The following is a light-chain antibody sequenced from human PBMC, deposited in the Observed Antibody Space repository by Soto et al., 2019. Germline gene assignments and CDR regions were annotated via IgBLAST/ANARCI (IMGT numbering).Light chain of an antibody. J-gene: IGKJ5*01. CDR3: QQSYSTRVT. CDR2: AAS. CDR1: QSISSY. V-gene: IGKV1-39*01. Sequence: DIQMTQSPSTLSASVGDRVTITCLASQSISSYLNWYQQKPGKAPKLLIYAASSLQSGVPSRFSGSGSGTDCTLTISSLQPEDVATYYCQQSYSTRVTFGQGTRLEIK.